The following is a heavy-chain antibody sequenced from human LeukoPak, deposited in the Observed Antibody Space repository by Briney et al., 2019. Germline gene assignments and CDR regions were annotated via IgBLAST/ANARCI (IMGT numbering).Heavy chain of an antibody. CDR3: ATYIAAAGPYYFDY. CDR1: GFTFSTYS. D-gene: IGHD6-13*01. CDR2: IRHDESNE. V-gene: IGHV3-30*02. J-gene: IGHJ4*02. Sequence: GGSLRLSCAASGFTFSTYSMNWVRQAPGKGLEVVAFIRHDESNEYYADSVKGRFTISRDNSNDTLYLQMNSLRAEDTAVYYCATYIAAAGPYYFDYWGQGTLVTVSS.